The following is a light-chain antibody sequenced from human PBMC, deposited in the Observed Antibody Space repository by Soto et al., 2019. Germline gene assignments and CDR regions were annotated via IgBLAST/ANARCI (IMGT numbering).Light chain of an antibody. Sequence: VLTQSPDTLSLSPGERATLSCRASQRASRQYLSWYQQRPDQPPRLLIYGTSTRATGVPARFSGSGSGTDFTLTISSLQAADFAVYHCQHYNNWPITFGQGTRLDIK. J-gene: IGKJ5*01. V-gene: IGKV3D-7*01. CDR2: GTS. CDR3: QHYNNWPIT. CDR1: QRASRQY.